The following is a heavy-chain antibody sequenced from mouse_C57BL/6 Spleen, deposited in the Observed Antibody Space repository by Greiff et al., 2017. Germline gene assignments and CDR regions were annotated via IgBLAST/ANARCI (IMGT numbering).Heavy chain of an antibody. D-gene: IGHD2-4*01. V-gene: IGHV1-52*01. Sequence: QVQLQQPGAELVRPGSSVKLSCKASGYTFTSYWMHWVKQRPIQGLEWIGNIDPSDSATHYNQKFKDKATLTVDKSSSTAYMQLSSLTSEDSAVYYCARRGDDYLFDYWGQGTTLTVSS. J-gene: IGHJ2*01. CDR1: GYTFTSYW. CDR3: ARRGDDYLFDY. CDR2: IDPSDSAT.